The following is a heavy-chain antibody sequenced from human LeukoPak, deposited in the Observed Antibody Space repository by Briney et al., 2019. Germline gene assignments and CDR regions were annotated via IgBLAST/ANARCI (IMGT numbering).Heavy chain of an antibody. V-gene: IGHV5-51*01. CDR1: GYSFTSYW. J-gene: IGHJ3*02. CDR2: IYPGDSDT. D-gene: IGHD2-21*01. CDR3: AIPIPKLAYCGGDCYWDAFDI. Sequence: GESLKISCKGSGYSFTSYWIGWVRQMPGKGLEWMGIIYPGDSDTRYSPSFQGQVTISADKSISTAYLQWSSLKASDTAMYYCAIPIPKLAYCGGDCYWDAFDIWGQGTMVTVSS.